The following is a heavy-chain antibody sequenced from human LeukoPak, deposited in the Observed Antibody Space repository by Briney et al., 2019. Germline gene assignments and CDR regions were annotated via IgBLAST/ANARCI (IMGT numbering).Heavy chain of an antibody. Sequence: GGSLRLSCAASGFTFSSYGTHWVRQAPGKGLEWVAVIWYDGFNKYYADSVKGRFTISRDNSKNTLYLQMNSLRAEDTAVYYCARDLGNWGWNDFWGQGTLVTVSS. V-gene: IGHV3-33*01. J-gene: IGHJ4*02. CDR1: GFTFSSYG. CDR2: IWYDGFNK. D-gene: IGHD7-27*01. CDR3: ARDLGNWGWNDF.